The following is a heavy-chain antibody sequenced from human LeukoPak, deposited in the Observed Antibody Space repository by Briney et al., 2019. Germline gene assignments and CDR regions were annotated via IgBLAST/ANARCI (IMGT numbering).Heavy chain of an antibody. D-gene: IGHD2-2*01. V-gene: IGHV3-21*01. CDR1: GFTFSSYS. CDR2: ISSSSSYI. J-gene: IGHJ5*02. CDR3: ARSIVVVPAAMYQKYNWFDP. Sequence: PGGSLRLSCAASGFTFSSYSMNWVRQAPGKGLEWVSSISSSSSYIYYADSVKGRFTISRDNAKNSLYLQMNSLRAEDTAVYYCARSIVVVPAAMYQKYNWFDPWGQGTLVTVYS.